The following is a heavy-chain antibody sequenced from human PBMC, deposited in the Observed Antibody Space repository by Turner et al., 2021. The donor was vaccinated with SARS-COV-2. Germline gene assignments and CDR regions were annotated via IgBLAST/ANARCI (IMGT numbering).Heavy chain of an antibody. Sequence: QLQLQESGPGLVKPSETLSLTCTVSGGSISSSSYYWGWIRQPPGKGLEWLGSIYYSGSTYYNPSLKSRVTISVDTSKNQFSLKLSFVTAADTAVYYCARLVDTLVYYYGMDVWGQGTTVTVSS. CDR3: ARLVDTLVYYYGMDV. CDR1: GGSISSSSYY. V-gene: IGHV4-39*01. D-gene: IGHD5-18*01. CDR2: IYYSGST. J-gene: IGHJ6*02.